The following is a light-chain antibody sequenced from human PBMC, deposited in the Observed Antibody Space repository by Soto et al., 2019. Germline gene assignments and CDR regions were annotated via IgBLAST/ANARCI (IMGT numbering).Light chain of an antibody. Sequence: DIQMTQSPSSLSTSVGDRVTITCRASQSISSYLNWYQQTPGKAPKLLIYAASSLQSGVPSRFSGSGSVTDFTLTISRLQPADFATYYCQQSYRTPLTFGGGTKVEIK. CDR3: QQSYRTPLT. CDR2: AAS. V-gene: IGKV1-39*01. CDR1: QSISSY. J-gene: IGKJ4*01.